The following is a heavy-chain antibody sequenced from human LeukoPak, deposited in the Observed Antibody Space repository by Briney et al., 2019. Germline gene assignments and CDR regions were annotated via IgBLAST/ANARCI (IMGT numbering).Heavy chain of an antibody. CDR2: IFIGGST. D-gene: IGHD4-11*01. CDR3: ARQGRIPGHAVPVTDGPATEYSYYYMDV. CDR1: GGSMVPYY. V-gene: IGHV4-4*07. Sequence: PSETLSLTCTVSGGSMVPYYWSWVRQPAGKGLEWLGHIFIGGSTKYNPSLKSRVSVSIDRSMNQFSLRLTSVTAADTAVYYCARQGRIPGHAVPVTDGPATEYSYYYMDVWGNGTTVTVSS. J-gene: IGHJ6*03.